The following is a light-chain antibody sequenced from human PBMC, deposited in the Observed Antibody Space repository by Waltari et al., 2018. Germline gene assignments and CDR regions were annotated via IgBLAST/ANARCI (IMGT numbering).Light chain of an antibody. V-gene: IGKV3-11*01. Sequence: EIVLTQSPATLSLSPGERATLSCRASESISRYLAWYQQKPGQAPRLLIYDASNRATGIPVRFTGSGSVTDFTLAISSLETDDFALYYCQHRSNWPAFGQGTRLEIK. CDR2: DAS. CDR1: ESISRY. J-gene: IGKJ5*01. CDR3: QHRSNWPA.